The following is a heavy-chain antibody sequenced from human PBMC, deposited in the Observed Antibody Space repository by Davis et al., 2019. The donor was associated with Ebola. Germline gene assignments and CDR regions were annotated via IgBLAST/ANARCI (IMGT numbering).Heavy chain of an antibody. J-gene: IGHJ6*02. CDR3: ARKRWLQYPPYYYYGMDV. CDR1: GYTFTSYY. CDR2: INPSGGST. Sequence: ASVKVSCKASGYTFTSYYMHWVRQAPGQGLEWMGIINPSGGSTSYAQKFQGRVTMTRDTSTSTVYMELSSLRSEDTAVYYCARKRWLQYPPYYYYGMDVWGQGTTVTVSS. D-gene: IGHD5-24*01. V-gene: IGHV1-46*01.